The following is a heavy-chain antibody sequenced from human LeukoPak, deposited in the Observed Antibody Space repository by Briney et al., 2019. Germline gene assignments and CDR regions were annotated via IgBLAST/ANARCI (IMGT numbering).Heavy chain of an antibody. V-gene: IGHV1-18*01. D-gene: IGHD2-2*01. Sequence: ASVKVSCKASGYTFTSYGISWVRQAPGQGLEWMGWISAYNGNTNYAQKLQGRVTMTADTSTSTAYMELRSLRSDDTALYYCARSSGGYQLHNAFDIWGQGTMVTVSS. CDR2: ISAYNGNT. CDR3: ARSSGGYQLHNAFDI. CDR1: GYTFTSYG. J-gene: IGHJ3*02.